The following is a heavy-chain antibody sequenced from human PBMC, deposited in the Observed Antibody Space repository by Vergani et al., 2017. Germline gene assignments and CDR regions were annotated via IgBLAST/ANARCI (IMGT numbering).Heavy chain of an antibody. D-gene: IGHD4-11*01. Sequence: DVRLVESGGGVVQPGGSLRLSFASSVFPFSSYIMHCVRQTPGKGLEWISYIGVSDNSIYYGESVMGRFAISRDNARNLLFLKMNSLRADDSALYFCVRDHDYRTFDSWGQGTLVTVS. V-gene: IGHV3-48*01. J-gene: IGHJ4*02. CDR1: VFPFSSYI. CDR2: IGVSDNSI. CDR3: VRDHDYRTFDS.